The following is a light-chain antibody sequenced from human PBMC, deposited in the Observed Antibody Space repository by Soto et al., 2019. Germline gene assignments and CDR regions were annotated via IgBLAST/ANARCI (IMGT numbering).Light chain of an antibody. CDR2: SNN. CDR1: SSNIGSKT. CDR3: AAWDDSLNGVV. Sequence: QSVLTQPPSASGTPGQRVTISCSGSSSNIGSKTVNWYQQLPGTAPNLLIYSNNQRPSGVPDRFSGSKSGNSASLAISGLQSEDEADYYCAAWDDSLNGVVFGGGTKLTVL. V-gene: IGLV1-44*01. J-gene: IGLJ2*01.